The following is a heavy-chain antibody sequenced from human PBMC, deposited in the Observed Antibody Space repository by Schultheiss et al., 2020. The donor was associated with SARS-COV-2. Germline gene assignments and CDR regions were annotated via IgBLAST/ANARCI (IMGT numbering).Heavy chain of an antibody. J-gene: IGHJ4*02. Sequence: SSPTLVKPTQTLTLTCTFSGFSLSTSGVGVGWIRQPPGKALEWLALIYWDDDKRYSPSLKSRLTITKDTSKNQVVLTMTNMDPVDTATYYCAHSSYYYDSSGYYYYFDYWGQGTLVTVSS. CDR3: AHSSYYYDSSGYYYYFDY. D-gene: IGHD3-22*01. V-gene: IGHV2-5*02. CDR1: GFSLSTSGVG. CDR2: IYWDDDK.